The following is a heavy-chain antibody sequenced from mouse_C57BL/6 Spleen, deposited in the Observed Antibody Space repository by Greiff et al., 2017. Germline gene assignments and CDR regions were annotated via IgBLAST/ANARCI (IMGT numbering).Heavy chain of an antibody. V-gene: IGHV1-64*01. D-gene: IGHD3-2*02. Sequence: QVQLKQPGAELVKPGASVKLSCKASGYTFTSYWIHWVKQRPGQGLEWIGMIHPNSGSTNYNEKFKSKATLTVDKSSSTAYMQLSSLTSEDSAVDYCASRQLRLPYYFDYWGQGTTLTVSS. J-gene: IGHJ2*01. CDR2: IHPNSGST. CDR3: ASRQLRLPYYFDY. CDR1: GYTFTSYW.